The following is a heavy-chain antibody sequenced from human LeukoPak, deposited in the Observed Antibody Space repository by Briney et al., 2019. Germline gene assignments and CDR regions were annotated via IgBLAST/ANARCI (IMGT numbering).Heavy chain of an antibody. D-gene: IGHD3-10*01. Sequence: ASVKVSCKASGGTFSSYAISWVRQAPGQGLEWMGRIIPILGIANYAQKFQGRVTITADKSTSTAYMELSSLRSEDTAVYYCARVDRGDEYYYYYYMDVWGKGTTVTVSS. CDR2: IIPILGIA. V-gene: IGHV1-69*04. CDR1: GGTFSSYA. CDR3: ARVDRGDEYYYYYYMDV. J-gene: IGHJ6*03.